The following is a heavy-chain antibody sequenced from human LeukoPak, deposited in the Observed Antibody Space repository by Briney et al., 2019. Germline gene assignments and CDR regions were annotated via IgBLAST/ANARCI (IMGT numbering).Heavy chain of an antibody. CDR2: ISGSGGST. V-gene: IGHV3-23*01. CDR3: AKVLWAQGDY. D-gene: IGHD1-26*01. Sequence: SGRSLRLSCAASGFTFSSYAMSWVRQAPGKGLEWVSAISGSGGSTYYADSVKGRFTISRDNSKNTLYLQMDSLRAEDTAVYYCAKVLWAQGDYWGQGTLVTVSS. CDR1: GFTFSSYA. J-gene: IGHJ4*02.